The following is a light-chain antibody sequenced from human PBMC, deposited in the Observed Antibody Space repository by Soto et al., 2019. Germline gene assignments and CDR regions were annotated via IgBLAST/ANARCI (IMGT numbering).Light chain of an antibody. J-gene: IGLJ1*01. CDR1: SSDLGSYNL. V-gene: IGLV2-23*01. CDR3: CSYAGSSTFV. Sequence: QSVLTHPASVSRSPGHSITLSCTGTSSDLGSYNLVSWYQQHPGKAPKLMIYEGSKRPSGVSYRFSGSKSGNTASLTISGLQTEDEADYYCCSYAGSSTFVFGTGTKVTXL. CDR2: EGS.